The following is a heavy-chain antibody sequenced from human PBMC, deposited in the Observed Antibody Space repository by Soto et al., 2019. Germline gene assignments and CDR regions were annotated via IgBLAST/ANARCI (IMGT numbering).Heavy chain of an antibody. J-gene: IGHJ4*02. CDR2: INSDGSDS. CDR1: GFTFSNFW. Sequence: EVQLVESGGGLVQPGGSLRLSCAASGFTFSNFWMHWVRQAPGKGLVWVSHINSDGSDSTYADSVKGRFTISRGNAKNTLYLQMSSLRAEDTAVYFCVRDDPGLGMDYWGLGTLVTVSS. V-gene: IGHV3-74*01. D-gene: IGHD1-26*01. CDR3: VRDDPGLGMDY.